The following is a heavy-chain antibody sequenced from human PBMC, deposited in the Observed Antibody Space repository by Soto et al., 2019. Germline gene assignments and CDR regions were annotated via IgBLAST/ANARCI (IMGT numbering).Heavy chain of an antibody. V-gene: IGHV4-39*01. Sequence: PSETLSLTCTVSGGSISSSSYYWGWIRQPPGKGLEWIGSIYYSGSTYYNPSLKSRVTISVDTSKNQFSLKLSSVTAADTAVYYCARQGHRAAAGPTTSYYFDYWGQGTLVTVSS. CDR2: IYYSGST. CDR1: GGSISSSSYY. CDR3: ARQGHRAAAGPTTSYYFDY. J-gene: IGHJ4*02. D-gene: IGHD6-13*01.